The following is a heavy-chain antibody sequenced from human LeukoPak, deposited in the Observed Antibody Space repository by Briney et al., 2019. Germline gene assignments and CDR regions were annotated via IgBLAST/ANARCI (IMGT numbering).Heavy chain of an antibody. Sequence: SETLSLTCTVSGYSISSGYYWGWIRQPPGQGLEWIGSIYHSGSTYYNPSLKSRVTISVDTSKNQFSLKLSSVTAADTAVYYCAGLYSSGWYVWDYWGQGTLVTVSS. CDR3: AGLYSSGWYVWDY. D-gene: IGHD6-19*01. CDR2: IYHSGST. J-gene: IGHJ4*02. CDR1: GYSISSGYY. V-gene: IGHV4-38-2*02.